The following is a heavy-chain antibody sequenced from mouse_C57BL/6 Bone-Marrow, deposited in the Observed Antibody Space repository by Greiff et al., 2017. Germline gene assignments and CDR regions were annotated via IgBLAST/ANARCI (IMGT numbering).Heavy chain of an antibody. CDR3: ARRDLLLRD. J-gene: IGHJ3*01. CDR1: GYAFTNYL. Sequence: QVQLQQSGAELVRPGTSVKVSCKASGYAFTNYLIEWVTQRPGQGLECIGVINPGSGGTNYNEKFKGKATLTADKSSSTAYMQLSSLTSEDSAVYFCARRDLLLRDWGQGTLVTGSA. V-gene: IGHV1-54*01. CDR2: INPGSGGT. D-gene: IGHD1-1*01.